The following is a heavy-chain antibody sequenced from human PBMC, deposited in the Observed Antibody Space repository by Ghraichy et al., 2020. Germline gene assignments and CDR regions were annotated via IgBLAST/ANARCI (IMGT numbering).Heavy chain of an antibody. CDR3: VKALGASAFDI. CDR1: GFTFSTYT. J-gene: IGHJ3*02. CDR2: IWPSGTTT. D-gene: IGHD7-27*01. V-gene: IGHV3-23*01. Sequence: GGSLRLSCTASGFTFSTYTMTWVRQSPGKGLDWVSDIWPSGTTTYYADSVKGRFTVSRDNSKNTLYLQMSSLRAEDTAMYYCVKALGASAFDIWGQGTMVTVSS.